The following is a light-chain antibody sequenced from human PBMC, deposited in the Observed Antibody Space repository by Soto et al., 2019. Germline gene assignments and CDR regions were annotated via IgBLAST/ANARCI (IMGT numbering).Light chain of an antibody. V-gene: IGKV3-15*01. CDR1: RNINRK. Sequence: EIVMTQSPATLSVSPGERATLSCRASRNINRKLAWYQQKAGQAPRLLISGASTRATGIPARFSGSGSGTEFTLTISSLQSEDFAVYYCQQYYDYPPLIFGGGTKVDIK. CDR3: QQYYDYPPLI. CDR2: GAS. J-gene: IGKJ4*01.